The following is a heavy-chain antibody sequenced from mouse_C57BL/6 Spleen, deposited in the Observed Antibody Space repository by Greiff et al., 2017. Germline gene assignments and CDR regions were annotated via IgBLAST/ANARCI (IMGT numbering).Heavy chain of an antibody. D-gene: IGHD4-1*01. CDR1: GYAFSSYW. Sequence: QVQLQQSGAELVKPGASVKISCKASGYAFSSYWMNCVKPRPGKGLEWIGQISPGDGYTNYTGKFKGKATLTADKSSSTAYMQLSSLTSEDSAVYFCERGLGRGLAYWGQGTWVTVSA. V-gene: IGHV1-80*01. J-gene: IGHJ3*01. CDR3: ERGLGRGLAY. CDR2: ISPGDGYT.